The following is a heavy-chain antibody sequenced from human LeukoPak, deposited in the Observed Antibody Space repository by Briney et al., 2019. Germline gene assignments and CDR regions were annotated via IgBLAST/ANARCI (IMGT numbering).Heavy chain of an antibody. V-gene: IGHV3-23*01. CDR1: GFTLSDYA. J-gene: IGHJ1*01. Sequence: GGSLRLSCAVSGFTLSDYAMSWVRQAPGKGPEWISAIRGGSSDTYYADSVRGRFTISRDNSKNTLYLQMNSLSAEDTAVYYCAKDLFGVAGFWGYFQYWGPGTLVTVSS. CDR2: IRGGSSDT. CDR3: AKDLFGVAGFWGYFQY. D-gene: IGHD6-19*01.